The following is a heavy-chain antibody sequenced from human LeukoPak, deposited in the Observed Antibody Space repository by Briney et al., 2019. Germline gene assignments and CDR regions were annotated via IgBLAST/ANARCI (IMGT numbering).Heavy chain of an antibody. V-gene: IGHV1-2*02. CDR3: ARDTFRILYSLVY. Sequence: ASVKVSCKASGYTFTGYYMHWVRQAPGQGLEWMGWINPNSGGTNYAQKFQGRVTMTRDTSISTAYMELSRLRSDDTAVYYCARDTFRILYSLVYWGQGTLVTVSS. CDR2: INPNSGGT. D-gene: IGHD2-8*01. CDR1: GYTFTGYY. J-gene: IGHJ4*02.